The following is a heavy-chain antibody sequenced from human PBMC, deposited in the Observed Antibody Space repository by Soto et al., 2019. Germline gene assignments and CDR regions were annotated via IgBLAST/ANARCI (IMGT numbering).Heavy chain of an antibody. J-gene: IGHJ3*02. CDR3: VRRCGWGFDI. D-gene: IGHD3-16*01. Sequence: QVQLQESGPGLVKPSETLSLTCTVSGGSISSYYWSWIRQPPGKELEWIWYIYYSGSTNYNPSLKSRVTMSVDTSKNQSSLKLSSVTAADTAVYYCVRRCGWGFDIWGQGTMVTVSS. CDR2: IYYSGST. CDR1: GGSISSYY. V-gene: IGHV4-59*08.